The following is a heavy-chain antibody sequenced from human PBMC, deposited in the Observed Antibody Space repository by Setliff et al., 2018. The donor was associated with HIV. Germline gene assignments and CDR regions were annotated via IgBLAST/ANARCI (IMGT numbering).Heavy chain of an antibody. CDR1: GFTFSDYY. CDR3: TRDRPYSSGWYRLDY. V-gene: IGHV3-49*04. D-gene: IGHD6-19*01. Sequence: GGSLRLSCAASGFTFSDYYMSWVRQAPGKGLEWVGFIRSKAYGGTTEYAASVKGRFTISRDDSKSIAYLQMNSLKTEDTAVYYCTRDRPYSSGWYRLDYWGQGTLVTVSS. CDR2: IRSKAYGGTT. J-gene: IGHJ4*02.